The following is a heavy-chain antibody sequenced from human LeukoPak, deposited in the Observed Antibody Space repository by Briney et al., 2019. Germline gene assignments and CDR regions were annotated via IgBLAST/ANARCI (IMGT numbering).Heavy chain of an antibody. CDR2: INSDGSST. D-gene: IGHD3-10*01. Sequence: GGSLRLSCAASGFTFSSYWMHWVRQAPGKGLVWVSRINSDGSSTSYADSVKGRFTISRDNAKNTLYLQMNSLRAEDTAVYYCARPTTYYYGSGSYSNYFDYWGQGTLVTVSS. CDR3: ARPTTYYYGSGSYSNYFDY. J-gene: IGHJ4*02. CDR1: GFTFSSYW. V-gene: IGHV3-74*01.